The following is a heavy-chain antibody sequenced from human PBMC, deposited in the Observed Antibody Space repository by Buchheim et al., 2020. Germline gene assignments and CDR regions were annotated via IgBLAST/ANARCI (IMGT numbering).Heavy chain of an antibody. D-gene: IGHD4-17*01. J-gene: IGHJ4*02. CDR3: ARARMSTVTKSYFDY. V-gene: IGHV4-39*01. CDR2: IYYSGST. CDR1: GGSISSSSYY. Sequence: QLQLQESGPGLVKPSETLSLTCTVSGGSISSSSYYWGWIRQPPGKGLEWIGSIYYSGSTYYNPSLKRRVTISVDTSKNQFSLKLSSVTAADTAVYYCARARMSTVTKSYFDYWGQGTL.